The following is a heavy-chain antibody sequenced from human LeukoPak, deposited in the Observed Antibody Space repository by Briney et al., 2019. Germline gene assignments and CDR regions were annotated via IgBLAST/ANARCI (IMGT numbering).Heavy chain of an antibody. Sequence: GRSLRLSCAASGLTVSSSQMTWIRQAPGKGLEWVSIIYSGGSTYYADSVKSRFTISRDNSQNTLYLQMNSLRVEDTAVYYCANLSRGDYWGQGTLVTVSS. CDR1: GLTVSSSQ. CDR3: ANLSRGDY. D-gene: IGHD2/OR15-2a*01. V-gene: IGHV3-53*01. J-gene: IGHJ4*02. CDR2: IYSGGST.